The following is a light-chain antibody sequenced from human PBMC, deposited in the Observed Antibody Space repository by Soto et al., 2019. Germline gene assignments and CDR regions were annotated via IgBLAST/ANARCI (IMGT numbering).Light chain of an antibody. CDR1: QGISSY. CDR3: QKYYSGPL. J-gene: IGKJ5*01. V-gene: IGKV1-8*01. Sequence: AIRMTQSPSSLSASTGDRVTITCRASQGISSYLAWYQQKPGKAPKLLIYAASTLQSGVPSRFSGSGSGTDFTLTISSLQPEDVATYYCQKYYSGPLFGQGTRLEIK. CDR2: AAS.